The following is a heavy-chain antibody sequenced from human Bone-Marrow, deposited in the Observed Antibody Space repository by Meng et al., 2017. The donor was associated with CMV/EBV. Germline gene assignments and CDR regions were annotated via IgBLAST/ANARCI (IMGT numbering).Heavy chain of an antibody. V-gene: IGHV3-11*01. CDR2: ISSSGSTI. CDR1: GFTFSDYY. CDR3: ARGVFDLVGASFDY. Sequence: GESLKISCAASGFTFSDYYMSWIRQAPGKGLEWVSYISSSGSTIYYADSVKGRFTISRDNAKNSLYLQMNSLRAEDTVVYYCARGVFDLVGASFDYWGQGTLVTVSS. J-gene: IGHJ4*02. D-gene: IGHD1-26*01.